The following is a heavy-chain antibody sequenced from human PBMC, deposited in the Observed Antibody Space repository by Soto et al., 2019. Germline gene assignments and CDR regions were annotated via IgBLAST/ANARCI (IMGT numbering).Heavy chain of an antibody. CDR1: GYTFTGYY. J-gene: IGHJ4*02. V-gene: IGHV1-2*02. CDR3: ARERSTSSPLAKLYR. CDR2: INPNSGGT. Sequence: ASVKVSCKASGYTFTGYYMHWVRQAPGQGLEWMGWINPNSGGTNYAQKFQGRVTMARATSISTAYMELSRLRSDDTAMYYCARERSTSSPLAKLYRCGPGTLVTVS. D-gene: IGHD2-2*01.